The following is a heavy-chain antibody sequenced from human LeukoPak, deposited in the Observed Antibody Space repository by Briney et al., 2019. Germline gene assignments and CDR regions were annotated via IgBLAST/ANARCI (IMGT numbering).Heavy chain of an antibody. Sequence: GGSLRLSCAASGFTFSSSGMNWVRQAPGKGLEWVANIKEDGGELNYVDSVKGRFTISRDNAKQSLFLQMNSLRVEDLGVYYCARGRRWLQPLDYWGQGTLVTVSS. CDR3: ARGRRWLQPLDY. J-gene: IGHJ4*02. CDR2: IKEDGGEL. CDR1: GFTFSSSG. V-gene: IGHV3-7*04. D-gene: IGHD5-24*01.